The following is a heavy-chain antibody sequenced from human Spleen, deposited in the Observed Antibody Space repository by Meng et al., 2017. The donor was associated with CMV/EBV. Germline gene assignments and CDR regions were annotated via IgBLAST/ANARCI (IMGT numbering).Heavy chain of an antibody. D-gene: IGHD3-3*01. CDR1: W. Sequence: WMSWVRQVPGKGLEWVGRIESYSDGGTTEYAAPVKGRFTISRDDSKKRLFLHMNSLKTEDTAVYYCTTDMAETITNVGGVITYFDHWGQGTLVTVSS. CDR3: TTDMAETITNVGGVITYFDH. V-gene: IGHV3-15*04. J-gene: IGHJ4*02. CDR2: IESYSDGGTT.